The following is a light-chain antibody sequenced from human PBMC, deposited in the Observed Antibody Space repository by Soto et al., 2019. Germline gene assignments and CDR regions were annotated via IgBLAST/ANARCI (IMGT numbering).Light chain of an antibody. CDR1: QSVSSTY. CDR3: QYYGSSPAIT. V-gene: IGKV3-20*01. CDR2: GAS. Sequence: EMVLTQSPGTLALSPGERATLSCRASQSVSSTYLAWYQQQAGQAPRLLIYGASSRATGIPDRFSGSWAGTDFTLTISRLEPEDFAVYYCQYYGSSPAITFGQGTRLEIK. J-gene: IGKJ5*01.